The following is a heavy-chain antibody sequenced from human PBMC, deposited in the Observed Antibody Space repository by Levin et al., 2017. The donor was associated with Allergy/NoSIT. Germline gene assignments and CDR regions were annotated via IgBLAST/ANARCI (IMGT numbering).Heavy chain of an antibody. CDR2: ISYDGSNK. D-gene: IGHD3-10*01. J-gene: IGHJ4*02. Sequence: GGSLRLSCAASGFTFSSYGMHWVRQAPGKGLEWVAVISYDGSNKYYADSVKGRFTISRDNSKNTLYLQMNSLRAEDTAVYYCAKDSSLTITMVRGVIITPLDYWGQGTLVTVSS. CDR1: GFTFSSYG. V-gene: IGHV3-30*18. CDR3: AKDSSLTITMVRGVIITPLDY.